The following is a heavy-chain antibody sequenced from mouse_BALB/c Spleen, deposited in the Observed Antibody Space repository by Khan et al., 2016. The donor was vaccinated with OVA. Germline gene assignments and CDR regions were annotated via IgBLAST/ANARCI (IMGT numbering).Heavy chain of an antibody. J-gene: IGHJ3*01. CDR3: TSHGSTDTWFGY. Sequence: QVQLQQSGAELAKPGASVKMSCKASGYTFTNYWMHWVKQRPGQGLEWIGYIDPTTGYTEYNQTFKDKATLTADKSSSTASLQLSSLTSEDSAVYYCTSHGSTDTWFGYWGQGTLVTVSA. V-gene: IGHV1-7*01. D-gene: IGHD1-1*01. CDR1: GYTFTNYW. CDR2: IDPTTGYT.